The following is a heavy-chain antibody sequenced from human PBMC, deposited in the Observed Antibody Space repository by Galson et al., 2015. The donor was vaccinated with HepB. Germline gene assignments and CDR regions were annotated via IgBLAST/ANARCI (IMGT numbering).Heavy chain of an antibody. J-gene: IGHJ4*02. CDR2: IYYSGGT. CDR1: GGSISSSSYY. CDR3: ASPGGRLHYFDY. D-gene: IGHD5-12*01. V-gene: IGHV4-39*01. Sequence: ETLSLTCTVSGGSISSSSYYWGWIRQPPGKGLEWIGSIYYSGGTYYNPSLKSRVTISVDTSKNQFSLKLSSVTAADTAVYYCASPGGRLHYFDYWGQGTLVTVSS.